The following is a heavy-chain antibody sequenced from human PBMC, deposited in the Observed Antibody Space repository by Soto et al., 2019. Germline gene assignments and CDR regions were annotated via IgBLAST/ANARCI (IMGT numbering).Heavy chain of an antibody. J-gene: IGHJ5*02. CDR2: IYWDDDK. Sequence: QITLKESGHALVRPTQTLTMTCTFSGFSLRTTGVGVGWLRQPPGKALEWLALIYWDDDKRYSPSLKSRPTIPKDTSKNEVILTMTTTDPVYTATYYLAQRLSDFVLGLKRANYFEPWGQGTLVTVSS. CDR3: AQRLSDFVLGLKRANYFEP. CDR1: GFSLRTTGVG. D-gene: IGHD3-16*01. V-gene: IGHV2-5*02.